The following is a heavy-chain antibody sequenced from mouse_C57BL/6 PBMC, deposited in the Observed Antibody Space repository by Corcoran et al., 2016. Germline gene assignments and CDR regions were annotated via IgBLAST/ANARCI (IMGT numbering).Heavy chain of an antibody. CDR1: GYTFTTYG. CDR3: ARAQATCDY. V-gene: IGHV9-3*01. Sequence: QIQLVQSGPELKKPGETVKISCKASGYTFTTYGMSWVKQAPGKGLKWMGWINTYSGVPTYADDFKGRFAFSLETSASTAYLQINNLKNEDTATYFCARAQATCDYWGQDTTLTVSS. CDR2: INTYSGVP. D-gene: IGHD3-2*02. J-gene: IGHJ2*01.